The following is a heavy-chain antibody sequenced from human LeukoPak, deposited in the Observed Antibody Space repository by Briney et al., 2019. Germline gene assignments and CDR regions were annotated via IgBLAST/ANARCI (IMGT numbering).Heavy chain of an antibody. J-gene: IGHJ5*02. CDR1: GGSISDYY. CDR3: ARSYLGGTYYDWFDP. D-gene: IGHD1-26*01. Sequence: SETLSLTCTVSGGSISDYYWNWIRKPAGKGLERIGRIYASGSTNYNPSLRSRVPISVEKSKNQFSLNLTSATAADAAVYYCARSYLGGTYYDWFDPWGQGTLVTVSS. CDR2: IYASGST. V-gene: IGHV4-4*07.